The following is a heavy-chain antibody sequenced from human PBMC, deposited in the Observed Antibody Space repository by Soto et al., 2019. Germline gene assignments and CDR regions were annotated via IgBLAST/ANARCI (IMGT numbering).Heavy chain of an antibody. J-gene: IGHJ3*02. CDR3: ARGGTVAGGDAFDI. V-gene: IGHV3-30-3*01. CDR2: ISNDGTNK. CDR1: GFTFSSYA. Sequence: QVQLVESGGGAVQPGRSLRLSCAVSGFTFSSYAMHWVRQAPGKGLEWVAVISNDGTNKYYADSVKGRSTISRDNCXNMLYVQMNSLRAEDTAGYYCARGGTVAGGDAFDIWGQGTRVTVSS. D-gene: IGHD6-19*01.